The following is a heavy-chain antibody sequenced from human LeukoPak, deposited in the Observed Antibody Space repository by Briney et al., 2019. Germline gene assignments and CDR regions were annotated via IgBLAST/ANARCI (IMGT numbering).Heavy chain of an antibody. Sequence: QPGRSLRLSCAASGFTFSSYAMHWVRQAPGKGLEWVAVISYDGSNKYYADSVKGRFTISRDNSKNSLYLQMNSLRAEDTAVYYCARFQGAHYWGQGTLVTVSS. CDR2: ISYDGSNK. CDR1: GFTFSSYA. V-gene: IGHV3-30-3*01. J-gene: IGHJ4*02. D-gene: IGHD4/OR15-4a*01. CDR3: ARFQGAHY.